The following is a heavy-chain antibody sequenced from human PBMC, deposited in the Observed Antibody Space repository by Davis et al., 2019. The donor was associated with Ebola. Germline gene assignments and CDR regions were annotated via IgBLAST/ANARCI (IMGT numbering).Heavy chain of an antibody. CDR1: GFMFSNFA. J-gene: IGHJ4*02. V-gene: IGHV3-7*01. CDR3: ARWASVGY. CDR2: IKADGSAK. Sequence: GESLKISCAASGFMFSNFAMNWVRQAPEKGLEWVATIKADGSAKYYVDSVKGRFTISRDNVKNSLYLQMDSLRAEDTAVYYCARWASVGYWGQGTLVTVSS. D-gene: IGHD1-26*01.